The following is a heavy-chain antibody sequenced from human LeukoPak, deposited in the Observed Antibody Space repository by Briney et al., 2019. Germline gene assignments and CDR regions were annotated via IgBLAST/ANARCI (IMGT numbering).Heavy chain of an antibody. V-gene: IGHV3-23*01. D-gene: IGHD4-17*01. Sequence: GGSLRLSCAASGFTFSSYAMSWVRQAAGKGLEWVSSISSSGGSTYYADSVKGRFTISGDYFKNTLFLQMNSLRAEDTALYYCAKDLYTYGTTPLDYWGQGTLVTVSS. J-gene: IGHJ4*02. CDR3: AKDLYTYGTTPLDY. CDR1: GFTFSSYA. CDR2: ISSSGGST.